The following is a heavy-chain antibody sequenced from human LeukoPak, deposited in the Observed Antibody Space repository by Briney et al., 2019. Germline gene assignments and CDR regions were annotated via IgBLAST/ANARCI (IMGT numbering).Heavy chain of an antibody. J-gene: IGHJ6*02. CDR1: GFTVSSNY. V-gene: IGHV3-53*01. D-gene: IGHD2-8*02. CDR2: IYSGGST. Sequence: QPGGSLRLSCAASGFTVSSNYMSWVRQAPGKGLEWVSVIYSGGSTYYADSVKGRFTISRDNSKNTLYLQMNSLRAEDTAVYYCSRYWVGYGKDVWGQGTTVNVS. CDR3: SRYWVGYGKDV.